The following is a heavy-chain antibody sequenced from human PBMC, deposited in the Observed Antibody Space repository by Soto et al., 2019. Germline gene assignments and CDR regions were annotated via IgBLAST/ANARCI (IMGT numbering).Heavy chain of an antibody. D-gene: IGHD3-10*01. CDR2: INHSGST. Sequence: PSETLSLTCVVYGGSFSGYYWSWIRQPPGKGLEWIGEINHSGSTNYNPSLKSRVTISVDTSKNQFSLKLSSVTAADTAVYYCASLPPGANYYYYMDVWGKGTTVTVSS. V-gene: IGHV4-34*01. CDR1: GGSFSGYY. CDR3: ASLPPGANYYYYMDV. J-gene: IGHJ6*03.